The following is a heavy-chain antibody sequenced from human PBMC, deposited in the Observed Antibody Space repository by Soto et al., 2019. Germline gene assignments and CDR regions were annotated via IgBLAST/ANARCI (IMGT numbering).Heavy chain of an antibody. V-gene: IGHV3-33*01. CDR2: IWYDGSNK. J-gene: IGHJ5*02. D-gene: IGHD3-9*01. CDR1: GFTFSSYG. Sequence: QVQLVESGGGVVQPGRSLRLSCAASGFTFSSYGMHWVRQAPGKGLEWVAVIWYDGSNKYYADSVKGRFTISRDNSKNPRNLKRTGLKAEDTAFYYVARDNAQRTNNDILPGNPTWAQGTLGTV. CDR3: ARDNAQRTNNDILPGNPT.